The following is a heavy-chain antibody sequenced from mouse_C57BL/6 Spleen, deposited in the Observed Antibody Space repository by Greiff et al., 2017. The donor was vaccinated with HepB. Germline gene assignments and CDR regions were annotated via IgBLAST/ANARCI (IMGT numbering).Heavy chain of an antibody. CDR2: IDPSDSYT. V-gene: IGHV1-59*01. CDR1: GYTFTSYW. CDR3: ARGGGWFAY. Sequence: QVQLQQPGAELVRPGTSVKLSCKASGYTFTSYWMHWVKQRPGQGLEWIGVIDPSDSYTNYNQKFKGKATLTVDTSSSTAYMQLSSLTSEDSAVYYCARGGGWFAYWGQGTLVTVSA. J-gene: IGHJ3*01.